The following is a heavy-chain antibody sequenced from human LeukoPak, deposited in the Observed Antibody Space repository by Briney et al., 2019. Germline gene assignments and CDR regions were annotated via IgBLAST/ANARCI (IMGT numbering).Heavy chain of an antibody. CDR2: FDPEDGET. J-gene: IGHJ4*02. CDR3: ATDLVAVAGTNY. D-gene: IGHD6-19*01. Sequence: ASVKVSCKVSGYTLTELSMHWVRQAPGKGLEWMGGFDPEDGETIYAQKFQGRVTMTGDTSTDTAYMELSSLRSEDTAVYYCATDLVAVAGTNYWGQGTLVTVSS. CDR1: GYTLTELS. V-gene: IGHV1-24*01.